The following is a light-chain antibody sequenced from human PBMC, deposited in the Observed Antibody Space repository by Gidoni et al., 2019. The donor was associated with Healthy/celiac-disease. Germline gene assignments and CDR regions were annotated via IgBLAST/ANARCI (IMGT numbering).Light chain of an antibody. CDR1: QGISSA. CDR3: QQFNSYPIT. J-gene: IGKJ5*01. CDR2: DAS. V-gene: IGKV1-13*02. Sequence: AIHLTQSPSSLPASVGDRVTITCRASQGISSALAWYQQKPGKAPKLLIYDASSLESGVPSRFSGSGSGSDFTLTISSLQPEDFATYYCQQFNSYPITFGQGTRLEIK.